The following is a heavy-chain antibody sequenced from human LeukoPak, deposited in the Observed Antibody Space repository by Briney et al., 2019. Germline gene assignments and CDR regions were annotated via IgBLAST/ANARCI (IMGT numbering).Heavy chain of an antibody. CDR2: ISYDGSNK. CDR3: ARAMVVVVPATM. D-gene: IGHD2-2*01. CDR1: GFTFDDDG. V-gene: IGHV3-30*03. Sequence: GGSLRLSCAASGFTFDDDGMSWVRQAPGKGLEWVAIISYDGSNKYYADSVKGRFTISRDNSKNTLYLQMNSLRAEDTAVYYCARAMVVVVPATMWGQGTLVTVSS. J-gene: IGHJ4*02.